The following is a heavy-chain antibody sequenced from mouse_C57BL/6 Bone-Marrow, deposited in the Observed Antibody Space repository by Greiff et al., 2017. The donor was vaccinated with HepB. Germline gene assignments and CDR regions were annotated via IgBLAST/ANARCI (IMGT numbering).Heavy chain of an antibody. CDR1: GYTFTSYW. CDR2: IYPGNSDT. J-gene: IGHJ4*01. D-gene: IGHD2-4*01. V-gene: IGHV1-5*01. CDR3: TRRGYDYDVDPRAMDD. Sequence: EVQLQQSGTVLARPGASVKMSCKTSGYTFTSYWMHWVKQRPGQGLEWIGAIYPGNSDTSYNQKFKGKAKLTAVTSASTAYMELSSLTNEDSAVYYCTRRGYDYDVDPRAMDDWGQGTSVTVSS.